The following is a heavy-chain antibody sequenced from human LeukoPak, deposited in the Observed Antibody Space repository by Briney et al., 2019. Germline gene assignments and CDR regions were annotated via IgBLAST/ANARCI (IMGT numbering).Heavy chain of an antibody. D-gene: IGHD5-24*01. V-gene: IGHV4-39*07. CDR2: IYYSGST. CDR1: GGSISSSSYY. Sequence: SETLSLTCTVSGGSISSSSYYWGWIRQPPGKGLEWIGSIYYSGSTNYNPSLKSRVTISVDTSKNQFSLKLSSVTAADTAVYYCARGPVSSATGGNFFDYWGQGTLVTVSS. CDR3: ARGPVSSATGGNFFDY. J-gene: IGHJ4*02.